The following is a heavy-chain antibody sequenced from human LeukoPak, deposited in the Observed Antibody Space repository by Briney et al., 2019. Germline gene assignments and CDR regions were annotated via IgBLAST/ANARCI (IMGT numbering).Heavy chain of an antibody. Sequence: GASVKVSCKASGYTFTTYEIHWARQATGQGLEWMGWMNPNSGNTGYVQNFQGRVTITRTTSINTAYMELSSLRSEDTAVYYCARGASRSFDYWGQGTLVTVSS. J-gene: IGHJ4*02. CDR2: MNPNSGNT. V-gene: IGHV1-8*03. CDR3: ARGASRSFDY. CDR1: GYTFTTYE.